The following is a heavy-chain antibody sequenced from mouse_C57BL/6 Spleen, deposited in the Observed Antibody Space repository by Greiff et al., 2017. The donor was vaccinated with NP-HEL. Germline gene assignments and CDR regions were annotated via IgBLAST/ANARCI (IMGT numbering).Heavy chain of an antibody. J-gene: IGHJ3*01. CDR2: IRSKSNNYAT. D-gene: IGHD1-1*01. CDR3: VRPYYYGSSWFAY. Sequence: EVQGVESGGGLVQPKGSLKLSCAASGFSFNTYAMNWVRQAPGKGLEWVARIRSKSNNYATYYADSVKDRFTISRDDSESMLYLQMNNLKTEDTAMYYCVRPYYYGSSWFAYWGQGTLVTVSA. CDR1: GFSFNTYA. V-gene: IGHV10-1*01.